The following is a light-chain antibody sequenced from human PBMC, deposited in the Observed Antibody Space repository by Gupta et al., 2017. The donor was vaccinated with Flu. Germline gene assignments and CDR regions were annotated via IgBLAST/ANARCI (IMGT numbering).Light chain of an antibody. J-gene: IGLJ3*02. CDR3: QSYDSSLSGWV. V-gene: IGLV1-40*01. Sequence: QSVLTQPPSVSGALGQRVTISCIVSSSNIGADYDAHWYQQLPGRAPKLLIYENNNRPSGVPDRFSGSKSGTSASLAITGLQAEDEADYYCQSYDSSLSGWVFGGGTKLTVL. CDR2: ENN. CDR1: SSNIGADYD.